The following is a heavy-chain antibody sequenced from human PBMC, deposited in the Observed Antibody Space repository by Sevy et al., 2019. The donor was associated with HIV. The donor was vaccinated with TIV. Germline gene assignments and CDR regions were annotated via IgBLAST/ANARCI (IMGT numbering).Heavy chain of an antibody. CDR1: GFTVNTNY. V-gene: IGHV3-53*01. CDR3: ARFSGGSKGTAFDY. J-gene: IGHJ4*02. D-gene: IGHD2-15*01. Sequence: GGSLRLSCTASGFTVNTNYMSWVRQAPEKGLEWVSVIYGGGSTYYADSVKGRFTITRDNSKNTVYLQMNILRAEDTAVYYCARFSGGSKGTAFDYWGQGTLVTVSS. CDR2: IYGGGST.